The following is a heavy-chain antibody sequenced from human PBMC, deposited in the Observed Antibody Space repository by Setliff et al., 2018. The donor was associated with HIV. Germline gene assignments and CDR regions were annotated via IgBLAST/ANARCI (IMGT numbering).Heavy chain of an antibody. V-gene: IGHV3-21*01. Sequence: GGSLRLSCEASGFTFSTYSMNWVRQAPGKGLEWVSSISSSSRSKYYADSVKGRFTISRDNAKNALYLQMNSLRAEDTAVYYCATHRVGQRPWLSDFWGQGTLVTVSS. CDR3: ATHRVGQRPWLSDF. CDR2: ISSSSRSK. D-gene: IGHD5-12*01. J-gene: IGHJ4*02. CDR1: GFTFSTYS.